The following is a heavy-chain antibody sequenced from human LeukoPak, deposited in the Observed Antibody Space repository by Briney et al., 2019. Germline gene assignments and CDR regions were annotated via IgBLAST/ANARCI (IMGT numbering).Heavy chain of an antibody. CDR1: GFTFSSYA. V-gene: IGHV3-30-3*01. CDR2: ISYDGSNK. J-gene: IGHJ6*02. Sequence: GRSLRLSCAASGFTFSSYAMHWVRQAPGKGLEWVAVISYDGSNKYYADSVKGRFTIFRDNSKNTLYLQMNSLRAEDTAVYYCARGAHGMDVWGQGTTVAVSS. CDR3: ARGAHGMDV.